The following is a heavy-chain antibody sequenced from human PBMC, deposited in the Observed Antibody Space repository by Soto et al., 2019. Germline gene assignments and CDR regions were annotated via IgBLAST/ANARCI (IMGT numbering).Heavy chain of an antibody. D-gene: IGHD3-16*01. CDR2: IIPVYGAT. V-gene: IGHV1-69*06. Sequence: QVQLVQSGAEVKKPGSSVKVSCEASGGSFSSYAISWVRQAPGQGLEWMGGIIPVYGATNSAQKFQGRVAITADKSTTTVYLELSGLTSQDTAVYYCARDRVGGSWYFDLWGRGTLVTVSS. CDR1: GGSFSSYA. CDR3: ARDRVGGSWYFDL. J-gene: IGHJ2*01.